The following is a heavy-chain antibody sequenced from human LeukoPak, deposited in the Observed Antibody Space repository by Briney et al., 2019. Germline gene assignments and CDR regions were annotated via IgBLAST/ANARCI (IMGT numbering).Heavy chain of an antibody. J-gene: IGHJ4*02. CDR3: ARDTAVVVVAATPKYDY. V-gene: IGHV1-18*01. D-gene: IGHD2-15*01. Sequence: ASVKVSSKASGYTFTTYGISWGGQAPGQRLEWKGWISAYNGNTNYAQKLQGRVTMTTDTSTSTAYMELRSLRSDDTAVYYCARDTAVVVVAATPKYDYWGQGTLVTVSS. CDR1: GYTFTTYG. CDR2: ISAYNGNT.